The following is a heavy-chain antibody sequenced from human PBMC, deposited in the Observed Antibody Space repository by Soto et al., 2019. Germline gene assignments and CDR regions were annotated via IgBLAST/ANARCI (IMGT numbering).Heavy chain of an antibody. CDR1: GFTFSNAW. CDR3: TTSTSYHSIGYYLTNLFDY. V-gene: IGHV3-15*07. CDR2: IKRKTEGGTE. D-gene: IGHD3-22*01. J-gene: IGHJ4*02. Sequence: PGGSLRLSCAASGFTFSNAWMTWVRQAPGMGLEWVARIKRKTEGGTEDYAAPVKGRFSISRDDSENTLYLQMNSLRTEDTAVYYCTTSTSYHSIGYYLTNLFDYWGLGTLVTVSS.